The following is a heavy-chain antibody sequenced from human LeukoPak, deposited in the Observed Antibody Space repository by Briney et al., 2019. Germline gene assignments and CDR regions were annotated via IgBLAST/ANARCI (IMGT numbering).Heavy chain of an antibody. Sequence: SVKVSCKASGGTFSSYAISWVRQAPGQGLEWMGGIIPIFGTANYAQKFQGRVTITADESTSTAYMELSSLRSEDTAVYYCARGSSNRPGSGSSIWNWFDPWGQGTLVTVSS. CDR3: ARGSSNRPGSGSSIWNWFDP. J-gene: IGHJ5*02. D-gene: IGHD3-10*01. CDR2: IIPIFGTA. CDR1: GGTFSSYA. V-gene: IGHV1-69*13.